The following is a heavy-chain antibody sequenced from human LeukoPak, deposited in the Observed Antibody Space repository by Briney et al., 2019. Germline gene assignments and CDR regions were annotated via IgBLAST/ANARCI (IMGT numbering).Heavy chain of an antibody. V-gene: IGHV3-23*01. CDR2: ISGDGATT. D-gene: IGHD1-26*01. J-gene: IGHJ4*02. CDR3: AKQGGGTHDY. CDR1: GFTFSNYA. Sequence: GGSLRLSCAATGFTFSNYAMSWVRRAPGKGLEWVSSISGDGATTFYADSVKGRFTMSRDNSKNTLYVQMDSLRAEDTAVYYCAKQGGGTHDYWGQGTLVTVSS.